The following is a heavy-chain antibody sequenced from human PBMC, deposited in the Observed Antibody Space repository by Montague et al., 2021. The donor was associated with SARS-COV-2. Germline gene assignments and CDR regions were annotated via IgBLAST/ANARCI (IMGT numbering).Heavy chain of an antibody. D-gene: IGHD2-2*01. CDR1: GDSVASVIPT. J-gene: IGHJ4*02. CDR3: ARIPVGSKYYFDS. Sequence: CAISGDSVASVIPTRRWKRHSPSRDFDRLLRTYYRPKWNNDYAESVKSRITIDPDTSKHQFSLHLNSVTPEDTAVYYCARIPVGSKYYFDSWGQGTLVTVSS. V-gene: IGHV6-1*01. CDR2: TYYRPKWNN.